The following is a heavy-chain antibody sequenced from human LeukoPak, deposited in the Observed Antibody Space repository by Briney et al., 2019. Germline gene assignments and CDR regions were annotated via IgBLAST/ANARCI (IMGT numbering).Heavy chain of an antibody. Sequence: GGSLRLSCAASGFTFSSYAMSWVRQAPGKGLEWVSAISGSGGSTYYADSVKGRFTMSRDNSRNTLYPQMNNLRAEDTAVYYCAKRGYCSVASCSQTPYYFDHWGQGTLVTVSS. V-gene: IGHV3-23*01. J-gene: IGHJ4*02. CDR1: GFTFSSYA. CDR3: AKRGYCSVASCSQTPYYFDH. D-gene: IGHD2-15*01. CDR2: ISGSGGST.